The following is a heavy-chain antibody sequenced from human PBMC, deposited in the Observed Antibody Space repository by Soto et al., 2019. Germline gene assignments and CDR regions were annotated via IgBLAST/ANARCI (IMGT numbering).Heavy chain of an antibody. J-gene: IGHJ4*02. V-gene: IGHV3-30*18. CDR3: AKDIGGDYYCSGICDY. CDR2: ISYDGSNK. CDR1: GFTFSSYG. D-gene: IGHD3-10*01. Sequence: QVQLVESGGGVVQPGRSLRLSCAASGFTFSSYGMHWVRQAPGKGLEWVEVISYDGSNKYYADSVKGRFTISRDNSKNTLYLQMNSLRAEDTAVYYCAKDIGGDYYCSGICDYWGQVTLVTVSS.